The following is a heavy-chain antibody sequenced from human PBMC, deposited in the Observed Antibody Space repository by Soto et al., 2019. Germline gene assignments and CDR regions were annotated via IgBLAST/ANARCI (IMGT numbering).Heavy chain of an antibody. D-gene: IGHD4-17*01. CDR3: ARSTVFNGMDV. J-gene: IGHJ6*02. CDR1: GYPFTSYY. V-gene: IGHV1-46*03. CDR2: INPSGGST. Sequence: GASLKVSCKSSGYPFTSYYRHWVRQAPGQGLEWMGIINPSGGSTSYAQKFQGRVTMTRDTSTSTVYMELSSLRSEDTAVYYCARSTVFNGMDVWGQGTTVTVSS.